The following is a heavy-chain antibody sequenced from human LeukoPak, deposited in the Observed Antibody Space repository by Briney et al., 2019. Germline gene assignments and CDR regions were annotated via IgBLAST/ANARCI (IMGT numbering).Heavy chain of an antibody. J-gene: IGHJ4*02. Sequence: SETLSLTCTVSGGSISSYYWSWIRQPPGKGLEWIGYIYYSGSTNYNPSLKSRVTISVDTSKNQFSLKLSSVTAADTAVYYCARVPDSSGYPYYFDYWGQGTLVTVSS. D-gene: IGHD3-22*01. CDR1: GGSISSYY. CDR2: IYYSGST. V-gene: IGHV4-59*01. CDR3: ARVPDSSGYPYYFDY.